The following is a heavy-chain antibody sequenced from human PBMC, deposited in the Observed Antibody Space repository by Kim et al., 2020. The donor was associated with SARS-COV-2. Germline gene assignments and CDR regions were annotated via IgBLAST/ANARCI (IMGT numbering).Heavy chain of an antibody. V-gene: IGHV3-48*03. D-gene: IGHD3-9*01. Sequence: GGSLRLSCAASGFTFSSYEMNWVRQAPGKGLEWVSYISSSGSTIYYADSVKGRFTISRDNAKNSLYLQMNSLRAEDTAVYYCARESGYDILTGYCALDYWGQGTLVTVSS. CDR3: ARESGYDILTGYCALDY. CDR2: ISSSGSTI. CDR1: GFTFSSYE. J-gene: IGHJ4*02.